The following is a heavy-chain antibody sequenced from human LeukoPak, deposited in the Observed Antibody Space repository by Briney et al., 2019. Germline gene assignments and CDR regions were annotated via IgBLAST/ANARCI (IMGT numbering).Heavy chain of an antibody. CDR3: ARGRWLQHPGYFDY. CDR1: GRTFSSYA. Sequence: SVKVSCNASGRTFSSYAISWVRQAPGQGLEWMGRIIPIFGTANYAQKFQGRVTITTDESTSTAYMELSSLRSEDTAVYYCARGRWLQHPGYFDYWGQGTLVTVSS. D-gene: IGHD5-24*01. V-gene: IGHV1-69*05. CDR2: IIPIFGTA. J-gene: IGHJ4*02.